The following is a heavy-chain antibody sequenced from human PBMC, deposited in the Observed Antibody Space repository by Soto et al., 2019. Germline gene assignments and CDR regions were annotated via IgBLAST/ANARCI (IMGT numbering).Heavy chain of an antibody. J-gene: IGHJ5*02. D-gene: IGHD3-10*01. CDR2: ISSSRRTI. V-gene: IGHV3-48*01. Sequence: EVQLVESGGGLVQPGGSRRLSCAASGFTFSSYSMNWVRQAPGKGLEWVSQISSSRRTIYYADSVKGRFTISRDNAKNSLYLQMNSLRAEDTAAYYCAREDITRGGWFDPWGQGTLVTVSS. CDR3: AREDITRGGWFDP. CDR1: GFTFSSYS.